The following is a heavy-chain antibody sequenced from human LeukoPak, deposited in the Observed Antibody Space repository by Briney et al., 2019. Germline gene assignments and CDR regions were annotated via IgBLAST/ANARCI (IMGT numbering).Heavy chain of an antibody. CDR1: VVTFSSYA. V-gene: IGHV1-69*04. CDR2: IIPMLGIA. J-gene: IGHJ4*02. CDR3: ARYSEMATYLDY. Sequence: SVKVSCKASVVTFSSYAISWVRQAPGQGLEWMGRIIPMLGIANYAQKFQCRVTITADKSTSTAYMELSSLRSEDTAVHYCARYSEMATYLDYWGQGTMVTVSS. D-gene: IGHD5-24*01.